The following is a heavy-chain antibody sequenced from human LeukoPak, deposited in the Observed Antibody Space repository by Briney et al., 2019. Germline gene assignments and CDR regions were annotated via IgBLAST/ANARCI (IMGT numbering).Heavy chain of an antibody. J-gene: IGHJ5*02. D-gene: IGHD1-26*01. CDR2: ICYTGST. Sequence: SETLSLTCTVSGGSISTYYWSWIRQPPGKGLEWIGYICYTGSTSYNPSLKSRVTMSLDASKNQFSLELNSVTPADTAVYYCARGGNYWPQWWFDPWGRGTLVSVSS. CDR3: ARGGNYWPQWWFDP. V-gene: IGHV4-59*01. CDR1: GGSISTYY.